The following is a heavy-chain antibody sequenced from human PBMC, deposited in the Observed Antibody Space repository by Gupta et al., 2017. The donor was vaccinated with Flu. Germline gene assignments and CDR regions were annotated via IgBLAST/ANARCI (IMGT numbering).Heavy chain of an antibody. V-gene: IGHV3-30*18. D-gene: IGHD1-7*01. CDR1: GFTFSDYD. CDR3: AKGGRHNWNYDGDY. Sequence: QAQLVQSGGGVVQPGPSLRLSCAASGFTFSDYDLPWVRQAPGKGLEWMAVRSEDGSNQWYADSVKGRFTNSRDNSKNTLFLQMNSLRADDTAVYYCAKGGRHNWNYDGDYWGQGTLVTVSS. J-gene: IGHJ4*02. CDR2: RSEDGSNQ.